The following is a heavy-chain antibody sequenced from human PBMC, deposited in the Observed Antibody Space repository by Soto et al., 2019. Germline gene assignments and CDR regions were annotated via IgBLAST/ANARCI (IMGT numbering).Heavy chain of an antibody. Sequence: EVQLVESGGGLVQPGGSLRLSCAASVFTFGSNWMSWVRQAPGKGLEWVANIKRDGSEKYYVDSVKGRFTISRDNAKNTLYLQMNSLRADDTAVYYCASLEWESTGYADYWGQGTLVTVSS. CDR3: ASLEWESTGYADY. V-gene: IGHV3-7*03. D-gene: IGHD3-3*01. CDR2: IKRDGSEK. J-gene: IGHJ4*02. CDR1: VFTFGSNW.